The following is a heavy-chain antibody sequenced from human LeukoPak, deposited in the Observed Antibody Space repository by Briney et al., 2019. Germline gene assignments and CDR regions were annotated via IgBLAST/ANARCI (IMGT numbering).Heavy chain of an antibody. CDR2: INWNGDRT. D-gene: IGHD2-15*01. CDR1: GFSFDDYG. Sequence: GGSLRLSCAASGFSFDDYGMSWVRQVPGKGLEWVTGINWNGDRTSYVDSVKGRFTISRDNAKNSLHLQMNSLRVEDTAFYYCTRKGGSGSSLRQFFDYWGQGTLVAVTS. V-gene: IGHV3-20*04. CDR3: TRKGGSGSSLRQFFDY. J-gene: IGHJ4*02.